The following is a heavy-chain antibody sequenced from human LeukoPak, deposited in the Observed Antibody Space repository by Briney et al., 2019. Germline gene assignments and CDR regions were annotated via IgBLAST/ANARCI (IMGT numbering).Heavy chain of an antibody. J-gene: IGHJ4*02. D-gene: IGHD1-1*01. Sequence: GGSLRLSCAASGFTFSDYSMNWVRQAPGKGLEWISYIGISSGNTKYADSVKGRFTISGANAKSSLYLQMNSLRVEDTAVYYCARDYNYAFDNWGQGTLVTVSS. CDR1: GFTFSDYS. CDR3: ARDYNYAFDN. CDR2: IGISSGNT. V-gene: IGHV3-48*04.